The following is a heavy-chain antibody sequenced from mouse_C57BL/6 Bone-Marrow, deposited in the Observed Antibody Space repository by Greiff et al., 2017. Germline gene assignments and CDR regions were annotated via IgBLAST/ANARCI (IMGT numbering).Heavy chain of an antibody. Sequence: VQLQQSGAELVRPGASVKLSCTASGFNIKDDYMHWVKQRPEQGLEWIGWIDPENGDTEYASKFQGKATITADTSSNTAYLQLSSLTSEDTAVYYCTTCLPTRVAWFAYWGQGTLVTVSA. V-gene: IGHV14-4*01. J-gene: IGHJ3*01. CDR2: IDPENGDT. CDR3: TTCLPTRVAWFAY. D-gene: IGHD2-12*01. CDR1: GFNIKDDY.